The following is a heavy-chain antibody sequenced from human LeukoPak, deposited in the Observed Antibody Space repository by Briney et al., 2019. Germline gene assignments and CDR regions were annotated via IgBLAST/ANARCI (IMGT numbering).Heavy chain of an antibody. Sequence: PGGSLRLSCAASGFTFSSYGMHWVRQAPGKGLEWVAFIRYDGSNKYYADSVKGRFTISRDNSKNTLYLQINSLRAEDTAVYYCAKDRHRYGDYGVGGIDYWGQGTLVTVSS. J-gene: IGHJ4*02. V-gene: IGHV3-30*02. CDR1: GFTFSSYG. CDR3: AKDRHRYGDYGVGGIDY. CDR2: IRYDGSNK. D-gene: IGHD4-17*01.